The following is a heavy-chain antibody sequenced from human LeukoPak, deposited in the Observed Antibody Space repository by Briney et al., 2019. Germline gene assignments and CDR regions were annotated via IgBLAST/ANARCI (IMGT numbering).Heavy chain of an antibody. CDR2: INHSGST. CDR3: ARHGLGRGVYITRQYNYYMDV. Sequence: SETLSLTCAVYGGSFSTYYWGWVRQTPGNGLEWIAEINHSGSTNYNPSLKSRVTVSIDTSKNQFSLKLTSVTAADTGIYFCARHGLGRGVYITRQYNYYMDVWGTGTTVTVSS. J-gene: IGHJ6*03. D-gene: IGHD3-10*01. CDR1: GGSFSTYY. V-gene: IGHV4-34*01.